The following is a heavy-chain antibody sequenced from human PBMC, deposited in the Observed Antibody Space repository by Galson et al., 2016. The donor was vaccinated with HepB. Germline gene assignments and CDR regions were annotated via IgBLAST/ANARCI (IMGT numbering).Heavy chain of an antibody. Sequence: SLRLSCAASGFTFTNYAIHWVRQAPGKGLEWVAVISSDGINANYADSVKGRFTFSRDNSKNTLDLQMNSLRTEDTAVYYCERPSTSRIWGDVFDIWGQGTMVTVSS. J-gene: IGHJ3*02. CDR3: ERPSTSRIWGDVFDI. CDR2: ISSDGINA. V-gene: IGHV3-30*04. D-gene: IGHD2-2*01. CDR1: GFTFTNYA.